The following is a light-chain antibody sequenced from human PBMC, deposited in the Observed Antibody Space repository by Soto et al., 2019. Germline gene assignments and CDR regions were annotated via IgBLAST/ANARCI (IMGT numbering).Light chain of an antibody. CDR2: DAS. V-gene: IGKV1-5*01. CDR1: QSISSW. Sequence: DIQMTQSPSTLSSSVGDRGAITCRSSQSISSWLAWYQQKPGKAPKLLIYDASSLESGVPSRFSGSGSGTEFTLTISSLQPDDFETYYCQQYNSYSYTFGQGTKLDIK. CDR3: QQYNSYSYT. J-gene: IGKJ2*01.